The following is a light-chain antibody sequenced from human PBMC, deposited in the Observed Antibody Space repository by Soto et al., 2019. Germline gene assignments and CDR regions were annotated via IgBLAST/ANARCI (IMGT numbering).Light chain of an antibody. V-gene: IGLV2-23*01. Sequence: QSALTQPASVSGSPGQSITISCTGTSSDVGRYNFVSWYQQHPGKAPKLMIYEGSKWPSGVSNRFSGSKSGNTASLPISGLQAEDEADYYCCSYAGDSAWVFGGGTKVTVL. CDR3: CSYAGDSAWV. CDR2: EGS. CDR1: SSDVGRYNF. J-gene: IGLJ3*02.